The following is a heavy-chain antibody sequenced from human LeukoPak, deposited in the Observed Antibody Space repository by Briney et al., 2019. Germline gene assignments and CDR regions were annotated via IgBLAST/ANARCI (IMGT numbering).Heavy chain of an antibody. CDR1: GGSFSGYY. D-gene: IGHD3-10*01. V-gene: IGHV4-34*01. CDR3: ARGLDGSGAS. Sequence: SETLSLTCAVYGGSFSGYYWSWIRQPPGKGLEWIGEINHSGSTNHNPSLKSRVTISVDTSKNQFSLKLSSVTAADTAVYYCARGLDGSGASWGQGTLVTVSS. CDR2: INHSGST. J-gene: IGHJ5*02.